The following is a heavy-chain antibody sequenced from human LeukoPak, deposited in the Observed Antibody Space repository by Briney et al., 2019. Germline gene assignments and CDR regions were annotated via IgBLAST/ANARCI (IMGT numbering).Heavy chain of an antibody. J-gene: IGHJ4*02. CDR2: ISADNGHT. D-gene: IGHD6-19*01. CDR1: GYTFTSYG. CDR3: ARDKDMGAVAGTLDY. V-gene: IGHV1-18*01. Sequence: ASVKVSCKASGYTFTSYGISWVRQAPGQGLEWMGWISADNGHTNYVQNLQGRVTMTTDTSTSTAYMELTSLRSDDTAVYYCARDKDMGAVAGTLDYWGQGTLVTVSS.